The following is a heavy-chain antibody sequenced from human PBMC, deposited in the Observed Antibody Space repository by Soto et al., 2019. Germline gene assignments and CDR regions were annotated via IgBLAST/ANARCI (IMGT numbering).Heavy chain of an antibody. CDR1: GGSFSGYY. Sequence: QVQLQQWGAGLLKPSETLSLTCAVYGGSFSGYYWSWIRQPPGKGLEWIGEINHSGSTNYNPSLKGRVTSAVAPSKNQFSLKLSSVTAADTAVYYCAAGRIVVVTAMYFQHWGQGTLVTVSS. V-gene: IGHV4-34*01. CDR3: AAGRIVVVTAMYFQH. J-gene: IGHJ1*01. CDR2: INHSGST. D-gene: IGHD2-21*02.